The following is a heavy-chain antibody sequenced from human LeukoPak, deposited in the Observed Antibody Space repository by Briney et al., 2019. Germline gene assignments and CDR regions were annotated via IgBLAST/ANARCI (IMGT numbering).Heavy chain of an antibody. D-gene: IGHD6-19*01. CDR3: AKEASGWYGTHFFDY. V-gene: IGHV3-43*02. Sequence: GSPRLSCAASGFTFDDYAMHWVRQTPGKGLEWVPLISGDGGSTYYTDSVKGRFTISRDNGRNSLYLQINSLRTEDTALYYCAKEASGWYGTHFFDYWGQGTLVTVSS. J-gene: IGHJ4*02. CDR1: GFTFDDYA. CDR2: ISGDGGST.